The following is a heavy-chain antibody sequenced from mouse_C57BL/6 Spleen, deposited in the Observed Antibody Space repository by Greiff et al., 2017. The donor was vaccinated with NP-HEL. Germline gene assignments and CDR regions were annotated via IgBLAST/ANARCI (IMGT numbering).Heavy chain of an antibody. J-gene: IGHJ2*01. CDR1: GYTFTDYY. Sequence: QVQLQQSGAELVRPGASVKLSCKASGYTFTDYYINWVKQRPGQGLEWIARIYPGSGNTYYNEKFKGKATLTAEKSSSTAYMQLSSLTSEDSAVYFCARGGDGYCFDYWGQGTTLTVSS. CDR3: ARGGDGYCFDY. CDR2: IYPGSGNT. D-gene: IGHD2-3*01. V-gene: IGHV1-76*01.